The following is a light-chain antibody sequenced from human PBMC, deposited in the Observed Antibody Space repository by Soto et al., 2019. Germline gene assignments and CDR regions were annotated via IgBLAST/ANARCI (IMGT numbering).Light chain of an antibody. V-gene: IGKV3-15*01. J-gene: IGKJ1*01. CDR1: QSISSN. CDR2: DTS. Sequence: EIVMTQSPDMLSVSPGERATLSCRVSQSISSNLAWYQQKPGQAPRLLIYDTSTRATSIPARFSGSGSGTEFTLTISGLQSEEFAVYYCLHYNKRPRWMLGQGTKG. CDR3: LHYNKRPRWM.